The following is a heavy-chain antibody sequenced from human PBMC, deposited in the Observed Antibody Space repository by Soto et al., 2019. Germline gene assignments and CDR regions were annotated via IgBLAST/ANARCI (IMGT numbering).Heavy chain of an antibody. CDR3: ARDFLLWFGELIDAFDI. V-gene: IGHV1-18*01. CDR2: ISAYNGNT. D-gene: IGHD3-10*01. CDR1: GYTFTSYG. Sequence: QVQLVQSGAEVKKPGASVKVSCKASGYTFTSYGISWVRQAPGQGLEWMGWISAYNGNTNNAQKLQGRVTMTTDTSTSTAYMELRSLRSDDTAVYYCARDFLLWFGELIDAFDIWGQGTMVTVSS. J-gene: IGHJ3*02.